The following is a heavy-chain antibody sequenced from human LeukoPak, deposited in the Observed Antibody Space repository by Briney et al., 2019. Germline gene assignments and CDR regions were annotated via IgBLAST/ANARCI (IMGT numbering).Heavy chain of an antibody. V-gene: IGHV4-39*01. CDR3: ARHPYNSHLVIVPADIEWGPGTPNWFDP. D-gene: IGHD2-2*01. Sequence: KSSETLSLTCTVSGGSISSSSYYWGWIRQPPGKGLEWIGSIYYSGTTYYNPSLKSRVAISVDTSKNQFSLKLSSVTAADTAVYYCARHPYNSHLVIVPADIEWGPGTPNWFDPWGQGTLVIVSS. CDR1: GGSISSSSYY. J-gene: IGHJ5*02. CDR2: IYYSGTT.